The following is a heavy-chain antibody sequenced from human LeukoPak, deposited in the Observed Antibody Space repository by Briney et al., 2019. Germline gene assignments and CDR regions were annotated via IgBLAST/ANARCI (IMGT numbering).Heavy chain of an antibody. CDR2: ITGGGGIHT. CDR3: AKFYARGGYDFDY. CDR1: GFGFSSYD. V-gene: IGHV3-23*01. J-gene: IGHJ4*02. D-gene: IGHD5-12*01. Sequence: GGSLRLSCVASGFGFSSYDVAWVRQAPGKGLERVSYITGGGGIHTRYADSVKGRCTISRDDSRSTLYLQMNSLRAEDTAIYYCAKFYARGGYDFDYWGQGTLVTVSS.